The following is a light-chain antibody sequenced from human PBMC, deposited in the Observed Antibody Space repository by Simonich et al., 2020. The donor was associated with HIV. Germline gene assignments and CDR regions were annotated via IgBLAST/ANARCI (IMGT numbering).Light chain of an antibody. J-gene: IGLJ3*02. CDR3: CSYAGGITSRV. Sequence: QSALTQPASVSGSPGQSITISCTGTSSDVGSYKFVSWYQKHPGKAPKPLIYEGSKRPSGVSNRFSGSKSGHTASLTISGLQAEDEADYYCCSYAGGITSRVFGGGTQLTVL. V-gene: IGLV2-23*01. CDR2: EGS. CDR1: SSDVGSYKF.